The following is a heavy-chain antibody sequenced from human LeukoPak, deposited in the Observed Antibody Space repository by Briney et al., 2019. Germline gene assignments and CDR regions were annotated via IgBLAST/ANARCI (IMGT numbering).Heavy chain of an antibody. Sequence: GGSLRLSCAASGFTFSSYGMHWVRQAPGKGLEWVAVTSYDGSNKYYADSVKGRFTISRDNSKNTLYLQMNSLRAEDTAVYYCARDSSSWIYSGYEGGPDYWGQGTLVTVSS. CDR2: TSYDGSNK. CDR1: GFTFSSYG. CDR3: ARDSSSWIYSGYEGGPDY. J-gene: IGHJ4*02. V-gene: IGHV3-30*03. D-gene: IGHD5-12*01.